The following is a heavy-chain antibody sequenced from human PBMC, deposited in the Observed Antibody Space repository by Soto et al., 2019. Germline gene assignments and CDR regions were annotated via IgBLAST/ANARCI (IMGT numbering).Heavy chain of an antibody. Sequence: GGSLRLSCAASGFSVSSNYMSWVRQAPGKGLEWVSVIYIGGGTSYADSVKGRFTISRDTSKDTPYLQMNSLSAEDTAVYYCARVSAPSDYYYAMDVWGQGTTVTVSS. D-gene: IGHD3-3*01. V-gene: IGHV3-53*01. CDR2: IYIGGGT. CDR1: GFSVSSNY. CDR3: ARVSAPSDYYYAMDV. J-gene: IGHJ6*02.